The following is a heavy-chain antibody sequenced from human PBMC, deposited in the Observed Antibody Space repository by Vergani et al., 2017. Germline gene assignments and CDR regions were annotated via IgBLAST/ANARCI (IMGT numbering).Heavy chain of an antibody. D-gene: IGHD3-22*01. Sequence: QVQLQESGPGLVKPSGPLSLTCAVSGGSLSSSNWWSWVRQPPGKGLEWVGEIYHSGSPNSNPSLKSRVTISVDKSKNQFSLKLSSVTAAGTAVYYCARGNDSSGLFDIWGQGTMVTGSS. CDR2: IYHSGSP. CDR1: GGSLSSSNW. V-gene: IGHV4-4*02. J-gene: IGHJ3*02. CDR3: ARGNDSSGLFDI.